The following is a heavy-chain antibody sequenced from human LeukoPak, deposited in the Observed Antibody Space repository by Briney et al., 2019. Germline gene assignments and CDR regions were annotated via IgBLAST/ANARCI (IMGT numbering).Heavy chain of an antibody. V-gene: IGHV3-23*01. D-gene: IGHD3-22*01. CDR3: AKDMYYDSSGYSLDY. CDR2: ISGSGGST. J-gene: IGHJ4*02. Sequence: GGSLRLSCAASGFTFSSYAMSWVRQAPGKGLEGCSAISGSGGSTYYADSVKGRFTISRDNSKNTLYLQMNSLRAEDTAVYYCAKDMYYDSSGYSLDYWGQGTLVTVSS. CDR1: GFTFSSYA.